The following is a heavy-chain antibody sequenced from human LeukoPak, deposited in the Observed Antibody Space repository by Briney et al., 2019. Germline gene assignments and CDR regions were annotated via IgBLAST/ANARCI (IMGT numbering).Heavy chain of an antibody. Sequence: GGSLRLSCATSGFTFSSYSMNWVRQAPGKGLEWVSYISSSSTIYYADSVKGRFTISRDNAKNSLYLQMNSLRAEDTAVYYCARRIAVAGTLSFDIWGQGTMVTVSS. CDR3: ARRIAVAGTLSFDI. D-gene: IGHD6-19*01. CDR2: ISSSSTI. J-gene: IGHJ3*02. V-gene: IGHV3-48*04. CDR1: GFTFSSYS.